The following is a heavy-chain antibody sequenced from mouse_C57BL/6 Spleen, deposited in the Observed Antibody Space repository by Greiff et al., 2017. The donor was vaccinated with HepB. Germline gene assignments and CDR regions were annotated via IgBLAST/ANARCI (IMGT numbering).Heavy chain of an antibody. D-gene: IGHD1-1*01. CDR1: GFTFSSYA. J-gene: IGHJ1*03. CDR2: ISSGGDYI. CDR3: TRSITTVVATDWYFDV. Sequence: EVQVVESGEGLVKPGGSLKLSCAASGFTFSSYAMSWVRQTPEKRLEWVAYISSGGDYIYYADTVKGRFTISRDNARNTLYLQMSSLKSEDTAMYYCTRSITTVVATDWYFDVWGTGTTVTVSS. V-gene: IGHV5-9-1*02.